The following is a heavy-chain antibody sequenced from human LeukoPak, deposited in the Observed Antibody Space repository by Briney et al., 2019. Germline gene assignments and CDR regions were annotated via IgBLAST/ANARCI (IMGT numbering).Heavy chain of an antibody. CDR3: ARDRVGALPDAFDI. J-gene: IGHJ3*02. V-gene: IGHV3-21*01. D-gene: IGHD1-26*01. CDR1: GFTFSSYS. CDR2: ISSSSSYI. Sequence: GGSLRLSCAASGFTFSSYSMNWVRQAQGKGLEWVSSISSSSSYIYYADSVKGRFTISRDNAKNSLYLQMNSLRAEDTAVYYCARDRVGALPDAFDIWGQGTMVTVSS.